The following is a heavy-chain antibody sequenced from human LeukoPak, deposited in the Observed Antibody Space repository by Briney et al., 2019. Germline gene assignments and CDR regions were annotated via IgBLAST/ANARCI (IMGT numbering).Heavy chain of an antibody. CDR2: FYYSGST. V-gene: IGHV4-59*12. D-gene: IGHD6-19*01. J-gene: IGHJ5*02. Sequence: SETLSLTCTVSGGSISSYYWSWIRQPPGKGLEWIGYFYYSGSTNYNPSLKSRVTISADTSKNQFSLKLSSVTAADTAVYYCARDSYSSGWGFDPWGQGTLVTVSS. CDR3: ARDSYSSGWGFDP. CDR1: GGSISSYY.